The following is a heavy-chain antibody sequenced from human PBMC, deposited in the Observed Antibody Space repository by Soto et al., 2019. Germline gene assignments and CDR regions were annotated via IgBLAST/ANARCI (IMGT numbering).Heavy chain of an antibody. CDR1: GFTFSSYA. CDR3: ARDGVGVLRFLEWLPYPDY. J-gene: IGHJ4*02. CDR2: ISGSGGST. D-gene: IGHD3-3*01. V-gene: IGHV3-23*01. Sequence: EVQLLESGGGLVQPGGSLRLSCAASGFTFSSYAMSWVRRAPGKGLEWVSAISGSGGSTYYADSVKGRFTISRDNSKNTLYLQMNSLRAEDTAVYYCARDGVGVLRFLEWLPYPDYWGQGTLVTVSS.